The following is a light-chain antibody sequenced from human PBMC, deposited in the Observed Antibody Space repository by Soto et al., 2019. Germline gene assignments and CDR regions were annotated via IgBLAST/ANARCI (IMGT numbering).Light chain of an antibody. CDR3: SSYTSSSTPFV. CDR1: SSDVGGYNY. CDR2: EXX. Sequence: QSVLTQPASVSGSPGQSITISCTGTSSDVGGYNYVSWYQQHPGKAPKLMIYEXXXXXXXXXXXXXGSKSGNTASLTISGXXXXDXXXXYCSSYTSSSTPFVFGTGTKLTVL. V-gene: IGLV2-14*01. J-gene: IGLJ1*01.